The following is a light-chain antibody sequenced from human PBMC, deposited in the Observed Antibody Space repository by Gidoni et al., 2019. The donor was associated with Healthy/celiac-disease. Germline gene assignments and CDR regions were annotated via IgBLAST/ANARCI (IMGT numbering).Light chain of an antibody. CDR3: QHANSFPLT. CDR1: QGISSW. J-gene: IGKJ4*01. V-gene: IGKV1-12*01. CDR2: AAS. Sequence: DIQITQSPSSVSASVGDRVPITCRASQGISSWLAWYQPKPGKAPKLLIYAASSLQRGVPARCSGSGSGKDFTLTSRSLQPEDFATYYCQHANSFPLTFGGGTKVEIK.